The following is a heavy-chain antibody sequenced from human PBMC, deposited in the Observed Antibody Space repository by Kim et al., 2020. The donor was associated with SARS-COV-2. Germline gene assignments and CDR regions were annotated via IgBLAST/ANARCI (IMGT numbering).Heavy chain of an antibody. CDR3: ARHPYWEGRRYFDL. CDR2: IYYSGST. CDR1: GGSISSYY. D-gene: IGHD1-26*01. V-gene: IGHV4-59*01. J-gene: IGHJ2*01. Sequence: SETLSLTCTVSGGSISSYYWSWIRQPPGKGLEWIGYIYYSGSTNYNPSLKSRVTISVDTSKNQFSLKLSSVTAADTAVYYCARHPYWEGRRYFDLWGRGTLVTVSS.